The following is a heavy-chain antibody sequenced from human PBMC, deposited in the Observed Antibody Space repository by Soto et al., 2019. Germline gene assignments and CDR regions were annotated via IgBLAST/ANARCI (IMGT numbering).Heavy chain of an antibody. CDR1: GGSISSGGYY. CDR2: IYYSGST. J-gene: IGHJ6*02. CDR3: ARVSAYLDYYDSSGYYYSPYYYYGMDV. Sequence: QVQLQESGPGLVKPSQTLSLTCTVSGGSISSGGYYWSWIRQHPGKGLEWIGCIYYSGSTYYNPYLKSRVTISVDTSKNQFSLKLSSVTAADTAVYYCARVSAYLDYYDSSGYYYSPYYYYGMDVWGQGTTVTVSS. V-gene: IGHV4-31*03. D-gene: IGHD3-22*01.